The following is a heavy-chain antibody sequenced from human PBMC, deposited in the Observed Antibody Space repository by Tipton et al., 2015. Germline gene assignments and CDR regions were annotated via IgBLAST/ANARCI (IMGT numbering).Heavy chain of an antibody. Sequence: TLSLTCAVYGGSFSGYYWSWIRQPPGKGLEWIGYIYYSGSTSYNPSLKSRVTISIDTSKNQFSLKLSSVTAADTAVYYCARGDDYYYNYYGMDVWGQGTTVTVAS. V-gene: IGHV4-59*01. CDR3: ARGDDYYYNYYGMDV. CDR1: GGSFSGYY. J-gene: IGHJ6*02. D-gene: IGHD2-21*02. CDR2: IYYSGST.